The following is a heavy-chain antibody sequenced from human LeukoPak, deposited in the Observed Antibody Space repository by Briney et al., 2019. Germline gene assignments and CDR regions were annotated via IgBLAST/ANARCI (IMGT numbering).Heavy chain of an antibody. J-gene: IGHJ4*02. CDR1: GYTFTSYY. D-gene: IGHD2-15*01. V-gene: IGHV1-46*01. CDR2: ISPGAGTT. CDR3: ARPLHGGSTLTQFDF. Sequence: GASVKVSRKASGYTFTSYYIHWVRQAPGQGLEWMGIISPGAGTTSYAQKFQGRVTMTRDTSTSTVYVEVSSLRSDDTAVYYCARPLHGGSTLTQFDFWGQGTLVTVSS.